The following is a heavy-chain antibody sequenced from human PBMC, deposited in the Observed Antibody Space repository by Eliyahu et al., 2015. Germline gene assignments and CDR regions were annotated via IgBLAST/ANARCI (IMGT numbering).Heavy chain of an antibody. CDR2: INHSGST. CDR3: SRDRVYDSSGLDY. V-gene: IGHV4-34*01. J-gene: IGHJ4*02. D-gene: IGHD3-22*01. Sequence: QVQLQQWGAGLLKPSETLSLTCAVYGGSFSGYYWSWIRQPPGKGLEWIGEINHSGSTNYNPSLKSRVTISVDTSKNQFSLKLSSVTAADTAVYYCSRDRVYDSSGLDYWGQGTLVTVSS. CDR1: GGSFSGYY.